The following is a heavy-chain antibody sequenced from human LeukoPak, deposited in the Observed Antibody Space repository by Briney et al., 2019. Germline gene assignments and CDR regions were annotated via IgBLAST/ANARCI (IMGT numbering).Heavy chain of an antibody. V-gene: IGHV4-59*01. CDR1: GGSISSYY. Sequence: PSETLSLTCTVSGGSISSYYWSWIRQPPGKGLEWIGYIYYSGSTNYNPSLKSRVTISVDTSKNQFSLKLSSVTAADTAVYYCARSRGTNLYPFDYWGQGTLVTVSS. D-gene: IGHD2-2*02. CDR2: IYYSGST. J-gene: IGHJ4*02. CDR3: ARSRGTNLYPFDY.